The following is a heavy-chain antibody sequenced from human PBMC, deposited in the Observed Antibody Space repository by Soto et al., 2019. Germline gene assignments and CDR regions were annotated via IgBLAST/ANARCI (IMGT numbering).Heavy chain of an antibody. V-gene: IGHV1-69*13. CDR3: ARDGIGYCSGGSCRDAFDI. D-gene: IGHD2-15*01. Sequence: SVKVSCKASGGTFSSYAISWVRQAPGQGLEWMGGIIPIFGTANYAQKFQGRVTITADESTSTAYMELSSLRSEDTAVYYCARDGIGYCSGGSCRDAFDIWGQGTMVTVSS. J-gene: IGHJ3*02. CDR1: GGTFSSYA. CDR2: IIPIFGTA.